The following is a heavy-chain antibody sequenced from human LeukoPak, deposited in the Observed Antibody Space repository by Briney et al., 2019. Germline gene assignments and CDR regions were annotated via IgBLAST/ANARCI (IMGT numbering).Heavy chain of an antibody. CDR2: IYTTGTT. Sequence: SETLSLTRTVSGGSISSGSYFWTWLRQPAGKGLEWSGRIYTTGTTNYNPSLKSRVTISVDTSKNQFSLELSSVTAADTAVYYCARSRGGYGDYGSWFDPWGQGILVTVSS. D-gene: IGHD3-16*01. V-gene: IGHV4-61*02. J-gene: IGHJ5*02. CDR3: ARSRGGYGDYGSWFDP. CDR1: GGSISSGSYF.